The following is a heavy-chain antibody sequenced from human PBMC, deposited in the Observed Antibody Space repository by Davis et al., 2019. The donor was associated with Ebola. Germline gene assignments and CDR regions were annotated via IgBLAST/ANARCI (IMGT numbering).Heavy chain of an antibody. J-gene: IGHJ4*02. Sequence: PRGSLRLSCVGSEFTFRSYWFHWVRQAPGKGLEWVSRIDTDGSTTNYADSVRGRFTISRDNAKNTLFLQMNSLRADDTAAYYCARDVGGRAGYWGQGTLVTVSS. V-gene: IGHV3-74*01. CDR1: EFTFRSYW. CDR3: ARDVGGRAGY. CDR2: IDTDGSTT.